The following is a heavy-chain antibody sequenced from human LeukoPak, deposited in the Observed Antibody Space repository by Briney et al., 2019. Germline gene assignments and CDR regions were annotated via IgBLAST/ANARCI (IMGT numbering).Heavy chain of an antibody. CDR1: GFTFSNYA. D-gene: IGHD3-10*01. CDR3: AKRRGPSYGVFDY. Sequence: PGGSLRLSCAASGFTFSNYAMSWVRQAPGKGLEWVSAVTGSGGSTFYADSVKGRFTISRDNSKNTLYLQMNSLRVEDTALYYCAKRRGPSYGVFDYWGQGTLVTVSS. V-gene: IGHV3-23*01. J-gene: IGHJ4*02. CDR2: VTGSGGST.